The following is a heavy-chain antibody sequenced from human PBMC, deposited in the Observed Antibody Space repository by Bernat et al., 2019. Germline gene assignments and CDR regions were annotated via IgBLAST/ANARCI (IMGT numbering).Heavy chain of an antibody. J-gene: IGHJ4*02. CDR2: INHSGST. Sequence: VQLQQWGPGLLKPSETLSLPCAFYGGSFSGYYWSWIRQPPGKGLEWIGEINHSGSTNYNPSLKSRVTISVDTSKNQFSLKLSSVTAADTAVYFCAGAFDHWGQGTLVTVSS. V-gene: IGHV4-34*01. CDR1: GGSFSGYY. CDR3: AGAFDH.